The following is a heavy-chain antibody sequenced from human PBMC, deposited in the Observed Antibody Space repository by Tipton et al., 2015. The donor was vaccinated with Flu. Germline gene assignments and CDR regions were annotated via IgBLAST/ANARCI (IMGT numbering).Heavy chain of an antibody. D-gene: IGHD4-23*01. CDR1: GGSFSGYY. CDR3: ARGKQVRWRRGVYYMDV. J-gene: IGHJ6*03. Sequence: TLSLTCAVYGGSFSGYYWSWIRQPPGKGLEWIGEINHSGSTNYNPSLKSRVTISVDTSKNQFSLKLSSVTAADTAVYYCARGKQVRWRRGVYYMDVWGKGTTVTVSS. CDR2: INHSGST. V-gene: IGHV4-34*01.